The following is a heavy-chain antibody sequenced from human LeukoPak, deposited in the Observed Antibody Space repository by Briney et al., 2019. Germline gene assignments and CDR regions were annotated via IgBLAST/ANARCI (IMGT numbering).Heavy chain of an antibody. CDR1: SFTFSSYA. J-gene: IGHJ4*02. D-gene: IGHD3-10*01. Sequence: PGGSLRLSCAASSFTFSSYAMHWVRQAPGKGLEYVSGISSNVGSTYYANSVKGRFTISRDNSKNIVKLQMGSLRVEDTAVYHCARMTLYGSGTVDWGQGILVTVSS. CDR3: ARMTLYGSGTVD. CDR2: ISSNVGST. V-gene: IGHV3-64*01.